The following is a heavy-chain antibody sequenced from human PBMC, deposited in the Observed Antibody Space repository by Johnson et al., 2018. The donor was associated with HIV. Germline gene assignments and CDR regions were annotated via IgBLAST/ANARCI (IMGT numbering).Heavy chain of an antibody. CDR2: IYSGDST. CDR3: AREEGSGEPPNAFDI. Sequence: VQLVESGGGLVQPGGSLRLSCAASGFTVSSNYMSWVRQAPGKGLEWVSVIYSGDSTYYADSVKGRFTISRDNSKNSLYLQMNSLRAEETAWYYWAREEGSGEPPNAFDIWGQGTMVTVAS. J-gene: IGHJ3*02. V-gene: IGHV3-66*01. CDR1: GFTVSSNY. D-gene: IGHD3-16*01.